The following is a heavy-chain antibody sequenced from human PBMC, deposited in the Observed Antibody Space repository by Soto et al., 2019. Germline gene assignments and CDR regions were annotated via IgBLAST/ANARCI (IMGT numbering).Heavy chain of an antibody. D-gene: IGHD1-1*01. J-gene: IGHJ4*02. CDR3: TRGGDAYKNGH. CDR2: INHSGST. Sequence: PSETLSLTCAVDGGSFSCYYWTWIRQPPGTGLEWIGEINHSGSTNYNPSLKSRVTISVDTSKNQFSLKLTSVNAADTAVYYCTRGGDAYKNGHWGQGTLVTVSS. V-gene: IGHV4-34*01. CDR1: GGSFSCYY.